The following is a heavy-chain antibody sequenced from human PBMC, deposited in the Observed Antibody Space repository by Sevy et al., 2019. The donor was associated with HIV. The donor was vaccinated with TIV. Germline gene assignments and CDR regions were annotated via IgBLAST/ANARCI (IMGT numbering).Heavy chain of an antibody. CDR2: IKHDGSEK. CDR3: ARIPTGLQSFNYLLSTYFDS. CDR1: GFSFNNHW. V-gene: IGHV3-7*01. D-gene: IGHD3-9*01. J-gene: IGHJ4*02. Sequence: GGSLRLSCAASGFSFNNHWMSWVRQAPEKGLEWVANIKHDGSEKYYADSLEGRVAVSRNNAKNSLFLKINSLRVEDTAVYFCARIPTGLQSFNYLLSTYFDSWGQGTLVTVSS.